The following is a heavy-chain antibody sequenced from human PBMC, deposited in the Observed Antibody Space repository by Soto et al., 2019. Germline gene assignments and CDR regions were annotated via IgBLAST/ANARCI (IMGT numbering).Heavy chain of an antibody. CDR3: ARVPGSAAGSKNWFDP. V-gene: IGHV3-48*03. J-gene: IGHJ5*02. D-gene: IGHD6-13*01. CDR1: GFTFSSYE. CDR2: ISSSGSTI. Sequence: GGSLRLSCAASGFTFSSYEMNWVRQAPGKGLEWVSYISSSGSTIYYADSVKGRFTISRDNAENSLYLQMNSLRAEDTAVYYCARVPGSAAGSKNWFDPWGQGTLVTVSS.